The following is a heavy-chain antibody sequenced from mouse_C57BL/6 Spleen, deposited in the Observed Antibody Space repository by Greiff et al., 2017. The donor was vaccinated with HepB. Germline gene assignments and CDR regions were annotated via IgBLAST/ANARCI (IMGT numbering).Heavy chain of an antibody. CDR2: ISSGGDYI. V-gene: IGHV5-9-1*02. D-gene: IGHD2-3*01. CDR1: GFTFSSYA. Sequence: VQLKQSGEGLVKPGGSLKLSCAASGFTFSSYAMSWVRQTPEKRLEWVAYISSGGDYIYYADTVKGRFTISRDNARNTLYLQMSSLKSEDTAMYYCTRDDGNWVFAYWGQGTLVTVSA. J-gene: IGHJ3*01. CDR3: TRDDGNWVFAY.